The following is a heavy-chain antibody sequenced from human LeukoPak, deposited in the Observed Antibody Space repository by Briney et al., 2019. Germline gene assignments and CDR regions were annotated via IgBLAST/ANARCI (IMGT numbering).Heavy chain of an antibody. CDR2: INHSGST. D-gene: IGHD1-14*01. Sequence: PSETLYPTYAVYGGSFSGYYWSWIRQPQGKGLEWIGEINHSGSTNYNPSLKSRVTISVDTSKNQFSLKLSSVTAADTAVYYCARGGRKYDYWGQGTLVTVSS. CDR1: GGSFSGYY. V-gene: IGHV4-34*01. CDR3: ARGGRKYDY. J-gene: IGHJ4*02.